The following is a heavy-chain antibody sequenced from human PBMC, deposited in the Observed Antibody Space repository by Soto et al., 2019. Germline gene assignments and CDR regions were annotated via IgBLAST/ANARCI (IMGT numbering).Heavy chain of an antibody. CDR1: GGSISSGGYY. J-gene: IGHJ6*02. CDR2: IYYSGST. V-gene: IGHV4-31*03. CDR3: ARVVYGMWSHYNGMDV. D-gene: IGHD2-8*01. Sequence: QVQLQESGPGLVKPSQTLSLTCTVSGGSISSGGYYWSWIRQHPGKGLEWIGYIYYSGSTYYNPSLKSRVTISVGMSKSQFSRQLSSVTAADTAVYYCARVVYGMWSHYNGMDVWGQGTTVTVSS.